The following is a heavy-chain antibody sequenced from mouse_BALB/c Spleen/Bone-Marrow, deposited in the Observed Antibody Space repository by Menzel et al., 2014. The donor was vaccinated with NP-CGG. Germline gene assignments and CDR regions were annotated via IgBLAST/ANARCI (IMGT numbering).Heavy chain of an antibody. CDR1: GFTFNTYA. V-gene: IGHV10-1*02. CDR3: VRQNYDCAWFAY. CDR2: IRSKSNNYAT. Sequence: EVQGVESGGGLVQPKGSLKLSCAASGFTFNTYAMNWVRQAPGKGLEWVARIRSKSNNYATYYADSVKDRFTISRDDSQSMLYLQMNNLKTEDTAMYYCVRQNYDCAWFAYWGQGTLVTVSA. D-gene: IGHD2-4*01. J-gene: IGHJ3*01.